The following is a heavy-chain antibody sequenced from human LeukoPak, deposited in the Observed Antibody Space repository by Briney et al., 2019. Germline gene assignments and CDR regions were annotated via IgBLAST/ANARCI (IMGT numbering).Heavy chain of an antibody. Sequence: SDTLSLTCTLAGGSISSPYWSWTQQPPGKGLGWIGYIYLSGSTNCNPTLKSRVTISVDTSKNQFSLKLSSVTAADTAVYYCARHPLGLDYYYYMDVWGKGTTVTVSS. V-gene: IGHV4-59*07. J-gene: IGHJ6*03. D-gene: IGHD3-16*01. CDR2: IYLSGST. CDR1: GGSISSPY. CDR3: ARHPLGLDYYYYMDV.